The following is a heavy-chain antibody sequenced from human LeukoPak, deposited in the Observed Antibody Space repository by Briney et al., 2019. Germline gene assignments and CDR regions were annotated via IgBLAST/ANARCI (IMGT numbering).Heavy chain of an antibody. J-gene: IGHJ4*02. CDR3: ARSGYTRFDY. CDR1: GFTFSSYA. D-gene: IGHD5-24*01. Sequence: GGSLRLSCAASGFTFSSYAMSWVRQAPGKGLGWVSAFSGSGGNTYYADSVKGRFTISRDNSKNTLYLQLNSLRAEDTAIYYCARSGYTRFDYWGQGTLVTVSS. CDR2: FSGSGGNT. V-gene: IGHV3-23*01.